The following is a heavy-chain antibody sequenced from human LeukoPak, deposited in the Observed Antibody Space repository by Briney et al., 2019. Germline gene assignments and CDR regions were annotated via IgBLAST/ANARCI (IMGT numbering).Heavy chain of an antibody. D-gene: IGHD3-22*01. CDR2: IYYSGST. J-gene: IGHJ4*02. CDR3: AREPSGGYFFVD. Sequence: SETLSLTCTISGGSLGTHYWSWIRQPPGKGLEWIGHIYYSGSTNYNPSLKSRVTISEDTSKDQFSLRLSSVTAADTAVYYCAREPSGGYFFVDWGQGTLVTVSS. CDR1: GGSLGTHY. V-gene: IGHV4-59*11.